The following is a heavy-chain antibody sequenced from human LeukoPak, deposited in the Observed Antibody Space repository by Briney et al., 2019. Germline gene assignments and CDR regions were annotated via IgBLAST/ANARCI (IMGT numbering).Heavy chain of an antibody. CDR3: TNGGEVGSSWEIDY. CDR1: GFTFRSHA. CDR2: VSGNGDST. V-gene: IGHV3-23*01. D-gene: IGHD6-13*01. J-gene: IGHJ4*02. Sequence: PGGSLKPSCQAPGFTFRSHAMSWVRRAPGKGLEWVSAVSGNGDSTYYADSVKGRFTISRDDSKNTAYLQMNSLKTEDTAVYYCTNGGEVGSSWEIDYWGQGTLVTVSS.